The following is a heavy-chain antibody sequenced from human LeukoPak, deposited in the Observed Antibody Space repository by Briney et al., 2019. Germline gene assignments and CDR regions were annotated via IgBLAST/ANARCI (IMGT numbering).Heavy chain of an antibody. CDR2: ISHAGDT. D-gene: IGHD1-26*01. V-gene: IGHV4-38-2*02. Sequence: SETLSLTCTVSGYSITRGYNWGWVRQSPGKGLEWIASISHAGDTYYNPSLKSRVTISVDTSKNHFSLNLASVTAPDTAVYFCGRGEVGEFDHWGQATLVTVSS. CDR1: GYSITRGYN. J-gene: IGHJ4*02. CDR3: GRGEVGEFDH.